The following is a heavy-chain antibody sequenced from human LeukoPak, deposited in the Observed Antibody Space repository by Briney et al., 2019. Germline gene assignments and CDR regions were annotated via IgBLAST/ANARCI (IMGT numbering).Heavy chain of an antibody. CDR2: IGFSTTYI. CDR3: ARDSSGYPAFDY. D-gene: IGHD3-22*01. CDR1: AFTFSSHT. J-gene: IGHJ4*02. V-gene: IGHV3-21*04. Sequence: GGSLRLSCAGSAFTFSSHTINWVRQAPGRGLEWVSCIGFSTTYIHYADSVKGRFTVTRDNAKNSLYLQMNSLRAEDTALYYCARDSSGYPAFDYWGQGTLVTVSS.